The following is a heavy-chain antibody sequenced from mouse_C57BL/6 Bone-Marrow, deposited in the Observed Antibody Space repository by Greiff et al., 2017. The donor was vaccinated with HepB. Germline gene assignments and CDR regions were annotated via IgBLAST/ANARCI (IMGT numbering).Heavy chain of an antibody. CDR2: INPDSSTI. V-gene: IGHV4-1*01. Sequence: EVKVEESGGGLVQPGGSLKLSCAASGIDFSRYWMSWVRRAPGKGLEWIGEINPDSSTINYAPSLKDKFIISRDNAKNTLYLQMSKVRSEDTALYYCARQGDDGYYPYYFDYWGQGTTLTVSS. CDR1: GIDFSRYW. CDR3: ARQGDDGYYPYYFDY. D-gene: IGHD2-3*01. J-gene: IGHJ2*01.